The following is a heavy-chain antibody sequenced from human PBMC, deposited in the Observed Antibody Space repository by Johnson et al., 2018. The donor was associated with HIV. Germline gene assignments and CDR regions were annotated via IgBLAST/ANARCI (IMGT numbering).Heavy chain of an antibody. Sequence: QVQLVESGGGVVQPGRSLRLSCAVSGFTFSNYAIHWVRQAPGQGLEWVAVISYDGSNKYYEDSVRGRFTISRDNSKNTLYLQMNSLRAEDTAVYFCARDQGYNGFEPDAFDIWGRGTMVTVSS. J-gene: IGHJ3*02. CDR1: GFTFSNYA. V-gene: IGHV3-30*04. CDR3: ARDQGYNGFEPDAFDI. D-gene: IGHD5-12*01. CDR2: ISYDGSNK.